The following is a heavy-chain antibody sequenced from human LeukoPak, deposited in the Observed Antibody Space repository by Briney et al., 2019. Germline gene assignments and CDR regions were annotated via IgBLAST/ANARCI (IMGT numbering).Heavy chain of an antibody. CDR3: ARGLRWVGS. CDR2: IKRDGTEK. J-gene: IGHJ5*01. CDR1: GFTFNSYW. V-gene: IGHV3-7*01. D-gene: IGHD4-17*01. Sequence: PGGSLRLSCVASGFTFNSYWMSWVRQAPGKGLEWVANIKRDGTEKNYVDSVKGRLTISRDNAKNSLFLEVISLRAEDTAVYYCARGLRWVGSWGQGTLVTVSS.